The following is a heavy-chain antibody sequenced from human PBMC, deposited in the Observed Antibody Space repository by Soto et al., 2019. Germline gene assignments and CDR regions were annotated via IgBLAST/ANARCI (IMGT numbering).Heavy chain of an antibody. Sequence: SETLSLTCAVYGGSFSGYDWTWIRQPPGTGLEWIGEINHSGSTNYNPSLKSRVTISVDTSKNQFSLKLSSVTAADSAIYYCARQSGGYYYYGMDVWGQGTTVTVSS. J-gene: IGHJ6*02. D-gene: IGHD1-26*01. CDR1: GGSFSGYD. CDR2: INHSGST. CDR3: ARQSGGYYYYGMDV. V-gene: IGHV4-34*01.